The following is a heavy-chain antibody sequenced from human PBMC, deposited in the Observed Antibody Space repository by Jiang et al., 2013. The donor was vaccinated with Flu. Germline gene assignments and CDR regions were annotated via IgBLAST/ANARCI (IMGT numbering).Heavy chain of an antibody. J-gene: IGHJ6*03. Sequence: SVKVSCKASGYTFTSYGISWVRQALDKGLSGWDGSALTMVTQTMHRSSRGRVTMTTDTSTSTAYMELRSLRSDDTAVYYCAREITIFGLDYYYYMDVWGKGTTVTVSS. D-gene: IGHD3-3*01. CDR3: AREITIFGLDYYYYMDV. CDR1: GYTFTSYG. CDR2: SALTMVT. V-gene: IGHV1-18*04.